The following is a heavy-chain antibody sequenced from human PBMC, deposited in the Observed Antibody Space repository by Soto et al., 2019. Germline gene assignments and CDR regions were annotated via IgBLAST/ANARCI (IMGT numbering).Heavy chain of an antibody. V-gene: IGHV4-4*02. D-gene: IGHD1-7*01. CDR3: ASRDPGTSVDY. J-gene: IGHJ4*01. CDR1: GGSFTSNNW. Sequence: QVQLQESGPGLVKPSGTLSLTCAVSGGSFTSNNWWTLVRQPPGQGLEWIGEIYRTGSTNYNPSLKSRVTISLDKSEHQFSLKVTSLTAADPAVYYCASRDPGTSVDYWGHGTLVNVSS. CDR2: IYRTGST.